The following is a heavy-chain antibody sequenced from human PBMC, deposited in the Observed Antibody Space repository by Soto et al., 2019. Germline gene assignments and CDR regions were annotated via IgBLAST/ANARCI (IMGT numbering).Heavy chain of an antibody. V-gene: IGHV1-2*04. CDR3: ARAWIQPEVGYYYYGMDV. CDR1: GYTFTGYY. J-gene: IGHJ6*02. Sequence: QVQLVQSGAEVKKPGASVKVSCKASGYTFTGYYMHWVRQAPGQGLEWMGWINPNSGGTNYAQKFQGWVTMTRDTSISTAYMELSRLRSDDTAVYYCARAWIQPEVGYYYYGMDVWGQGTTVTVSS. CDR2: INPNSGGT. D-gene: IGHD5-18*01.